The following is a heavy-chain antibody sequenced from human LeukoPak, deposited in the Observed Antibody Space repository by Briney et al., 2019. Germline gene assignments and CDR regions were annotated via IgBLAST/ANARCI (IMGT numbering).Heavy chain of an antibody. CDR3: ARVIVGATSAYYYYYMDV. CDR2: IHYSGST. J-gene: IGHJ6*03. V-gene: IGHV4-61*05. Sequence: PSETLSLTCTVSGGSISSSSYYWGWIRQPPGKGLEWIGYIHYSGSTNYNPSLKSRVTISVDTSKNQFSLKLSSVTAADTAVYYCARVIVGATSAYYYYYMDVWGKGTTVTVSS. D-gene: IGHD1-26*01. CDR1: GGSISSSSYY.